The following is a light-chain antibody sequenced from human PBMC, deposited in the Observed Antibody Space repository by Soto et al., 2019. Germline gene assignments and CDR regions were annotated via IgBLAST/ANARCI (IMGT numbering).Light chain of an antibody. J-gene: IGLJ2*01. CDR1: SSDIGSNY. CDR2: RNN. Sequence: QSVLTQPPSASGTPGQRVTISCSGSSSDIGSNYVYWYQHLPGTAPKLLIYRNNQRPSGVPDRFSGSKSGTSASLAISGLRSEDEADYFCAAWDDSLSGRGVFSGGTKLTVL. CDR3: AAWDDSLSGRGV. V-gene: IGLV1-47*01.